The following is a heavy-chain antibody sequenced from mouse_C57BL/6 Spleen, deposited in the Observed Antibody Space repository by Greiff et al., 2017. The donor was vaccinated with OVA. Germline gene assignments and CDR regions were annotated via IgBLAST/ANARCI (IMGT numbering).Heavy chain of an antibody. CDR2: INPNNGGT. CDR3: ASGGYYGMDY. J-gene: IGHJ4*01. CDR1: GYTFTDYY. V-gene: IGHV1-26*01. Sequence: EVQLQQSGPELVKPGASVKISCKASGYTFTDYYMNWVKQSHGKSLEWIGDINPNNGGTSYNQKFKGKATLTVDKSSSTAYMELRSLTSEDSAVYYCASGGYYGMDYWGQGTSVTVSS.